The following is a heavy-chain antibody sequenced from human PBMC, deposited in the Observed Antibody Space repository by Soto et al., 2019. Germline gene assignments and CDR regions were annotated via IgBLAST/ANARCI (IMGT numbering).Heavy chain of an antibody. CDR2: FDPEDGET. V-gene: IGHV1-24*01. J-gene: IGHJ6*02. D-gene: IGHD2-15*01. CDR3: ATTQFCRGGSCYLVGYYYYGMDV. Sequence: GASVKVSCKVSGYTLTELSMHWVRQAPGKGLEWMGGFDPEDGETIYAQKYQGRVTMPEDTSTDTAYMALRSLRPEDTAVYYCATTQFCRGGSCYLVGYYYYGMDVWGQGTTVTVSS. CDR1: GYTLTELS.